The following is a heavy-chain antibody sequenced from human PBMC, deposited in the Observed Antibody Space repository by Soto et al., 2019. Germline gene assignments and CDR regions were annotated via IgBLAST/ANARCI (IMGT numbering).Heavy chain of an antibody. CDR2: TKSKTDAGTT. J-gene: IGHJ4*02. V-gene: IGHV3-15*01. CDR1: GFTFSNSW. D-gene: IGHD3-22*01. CDR3: TTDGAITYYYDSSGYYYYDY. Sequence: PGGSLRLSCEASGFTFSNSWMSWVRQAPGKGLDSVGRTKSKTDAGTTDYAAPVKGRFTISRDDSKNTLYLQMNSLKPEDTAVYYCTTDGAITYYYDSSGYYYYDYWGQGT.